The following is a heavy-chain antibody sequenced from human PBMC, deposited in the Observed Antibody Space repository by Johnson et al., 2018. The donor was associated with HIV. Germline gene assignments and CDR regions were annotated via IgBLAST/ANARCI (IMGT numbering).Heavy chain of an antibody. CDR1: GFTFDDYA. V-gene: IGHV3-9*01. Sequence: VQLVESGGGLVQPGRSLRLSCAASGFTFDDYAMHWVRQAPGKGLEWVSGISWNSGSIGYADSVRGRFTISRDNSKNTLYLQMSSLRAEDTAVYYCARDPAYCGGDWCGAFDIWGQGTMVTVSS. CDR2: ISWNSGSI. CDR3: ARDPAYCGGDWCGAFDI. D-gene: IGHD2-21*02. J-gene: IGHJ3*02.